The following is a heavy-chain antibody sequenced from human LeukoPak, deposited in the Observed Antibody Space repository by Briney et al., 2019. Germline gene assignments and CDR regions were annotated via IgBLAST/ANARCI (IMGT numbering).Heavy chain of an antibody. CDR3: ARDHSGYAGGFDY. CDR1: GGSISSYY. Sequence: SETLSLTCTVSGGSISSYYWSWIRQPPGKGLEWIGYIYYSGGTNYNPSLKSRVTISVDTSKNQFSLNLSSVTAADTAVYYCARDHSGYAGGFDYWGQGTLVTVSS. D-gene: IGHD5-12*01. CDR2: IYYSGGT. J-gene: IGHJ4*02. V-gene: IGHV4-59*01.